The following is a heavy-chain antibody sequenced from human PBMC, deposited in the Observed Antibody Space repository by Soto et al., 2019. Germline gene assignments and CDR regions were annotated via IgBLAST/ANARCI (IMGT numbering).Heavy chain of an antibody. V-gene: IGHV4-59*08. CDR1: GRSFSPEY. CDR2: IYYGGTT. D-gene: IGHD3-16*01. Sequence: SETLSLTCTVSGRSFSPEYWSWIRQPPGKGLEWVGYIYYGGTTSYNPSLQSRVTISLETSKSQFSLRLTSVTAADTAVYYCARLGAYSQSLDPWGPGTLVTASS. J-gene: IGHJ5*02. CDR3: ARLGAYSQSLDP.